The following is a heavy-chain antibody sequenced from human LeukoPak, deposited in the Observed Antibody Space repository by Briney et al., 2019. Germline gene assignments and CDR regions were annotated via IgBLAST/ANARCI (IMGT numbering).Heavy chain of an antibody. D-gene: IGHD3-16*01. CDR2: ISAYNGNT. CDR3: ARGGLRPFDY. V-gene: IGHV1-18*04. CDR1: GYTFTSYA. J-gene: IGHJ4*02. Sequence: GASVKVSCKASGYTFTSYAITWVRQAPGQGLEWMGWISAYNGNTNYAQNLQDRVTMTTDTSTNTAYMELRSLRSDDTAVYYCARGGLRPFDYWGQGTLVTVSS.